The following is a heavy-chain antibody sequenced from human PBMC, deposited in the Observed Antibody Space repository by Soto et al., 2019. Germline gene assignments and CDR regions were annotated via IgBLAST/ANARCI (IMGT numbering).Heavy chain of an antibody. J-gene: IGHJ3*02. CDR3: AADLSARYAFDI. CDR2: IIPIFGTA. CDR1: GGAFSSYA. V-gene: IGHV1-69*13. Sequence: ASVKVSCKASGGAFSSYAISWVRQAPGQGLEWMGGIIPIFGTANYAQKFQGRVTITADESTSTAYMELSSLRSEDTAVYYCAADLSARYAFDIWGQGTMVTVSS.